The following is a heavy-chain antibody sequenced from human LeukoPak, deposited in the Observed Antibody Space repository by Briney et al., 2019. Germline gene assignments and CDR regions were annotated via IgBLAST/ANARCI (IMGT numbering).Heavy chain of an antibody. Sequence: GSLRPSRAASGFTVSSNYMSWVRQAPGKGLEWVSVIYSGDNTYYADSVKGRFTISRDNSKNTLYLQMNSLRAEDTAVYYCATIKTTCFDYWGQGTLVTVSS. CDR2: IYSGDNT. V-gene: IGHV3-66*01. CDR1: GFTVSSNY. CDR3: ATIKTTCFDY. J-gene: IGHJ4*02. D-gene: IGHD2/OR15-2a*01.